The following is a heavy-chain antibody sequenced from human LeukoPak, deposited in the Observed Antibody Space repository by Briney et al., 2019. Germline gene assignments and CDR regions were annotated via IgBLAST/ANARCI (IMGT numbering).Heavy chain of an antibody. CDR1: GYSFTSYW. Sequence: GESLKISCKGFGYSFTSYWIGWVRQMPGKGLEWMGIIYPGDSDTRYSPSFQGQVSISADKSISTAYLHWSSLKASDTAMYYCARLRDSWFDSWGQGTLVTVSS. CDR3: ARLRDSWFDS. J-gene: IGHJ5*01. D-gene: IGHD5-24*01. CDR2: IYPGDSDT. V-gene: IGHV5-51*01.